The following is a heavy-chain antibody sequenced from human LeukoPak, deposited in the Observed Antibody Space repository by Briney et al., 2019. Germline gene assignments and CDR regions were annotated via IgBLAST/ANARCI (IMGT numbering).Heavy chain of an antibody. CDR1: GFTVSGNY. CDR3: ARLILTGYHAHFDY. J-gene: IGHJ4*02. D-gene: IGHD3-9*01. V-gene: IGHV3-66*01. Sequence: GGSLRLSCAASGFTVSGNYMSWVRQAPGKGLEWVSVIYSGGSTYYADSVKGRFTISRDNSKNTLYLQMNSLRAEDTAVYYCARLILTGYHAHFDYWGQGTLVTVSS. CDR2: IYSGGST.